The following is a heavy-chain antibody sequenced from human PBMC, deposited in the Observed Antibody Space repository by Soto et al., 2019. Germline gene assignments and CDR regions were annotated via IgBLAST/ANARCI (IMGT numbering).Heavy chain of an antibody. CDR3: AKEIFAAAYAATSAFDL. V-gene: IGHV3-23*01. CDR1: GFTFSSHA. CDR2: VDGSGGDT. D-gene: IGHD2-8*01. Sequence: GGSLRLSCAASGFTFSSHAMGWLRRSPGTGPEWVAFVDGSGGDTSYADSVKGRFTISRDNSDNSLFLHMNTLRAEDTGRYFCAKEIFAAAYAATSAFDLWGQGTLVTVSS. J-gene: IGHJ4*02.